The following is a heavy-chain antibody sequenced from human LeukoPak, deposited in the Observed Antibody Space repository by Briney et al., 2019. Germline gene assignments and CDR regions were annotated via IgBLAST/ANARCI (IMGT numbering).Heavy chain of an antibody. D-gene: IGHD2-2*01. J-gene: IGHJ5*02. CDR3: ALIPSRYCSSTSCYGFGGRLGFDP. CDR2: MNPKGVNP. CDR1: GYTFTSCD. V-gene: IGHV1-8*01. Sequence: ASVKVSCKASGYTFTSCDINWVRQATGQGLEWMGWMNPKGVNPGYAPKLQGRVTMTRNTSISTAYMELSSLRSEDTAVYYCALIPSRYCSSTSCYGFGGRLGFDPWGQGTLVTVSS.